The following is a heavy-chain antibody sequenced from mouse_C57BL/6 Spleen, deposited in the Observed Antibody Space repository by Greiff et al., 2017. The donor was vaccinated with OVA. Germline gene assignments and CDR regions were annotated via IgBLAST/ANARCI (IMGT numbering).Heavy chain of an antibody. CDR1: GYTFTSYT. CDR2: INPSSGYT. Sequence: QVQLQQSGAELARPGASVKMSCKASGYTFTSYTMHWVKQRPGQGLEWIGYINPSSGYTKYNQKFKDKATLTADKSSSTAYMQLSSLTSEDSAVYYCARRELWGNYYAMDYWGQGTSVTVSS. CDR3: ARRELWGNYYAMDY. D-gene: IGHD1-1*02. V-gene: IGHV1-4*01. J-gene: IGHJ4*01.